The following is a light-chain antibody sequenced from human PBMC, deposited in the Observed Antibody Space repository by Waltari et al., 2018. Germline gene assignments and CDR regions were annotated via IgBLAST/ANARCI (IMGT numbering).Light chain of an antibody. Sequence: QSVLTQSPSVSGAPGQRVTISCTGSRSNIGAGYAVHWYQQLPGTAPKLLIYATLNRPSGVPERFTGAKSGTSASMAITGLQAEDEADYYCQSYDSDLSSWVFGGGSELTVL. CDR2: ATL. J-gene: IGLJ3*02. V-gene: IGLV1-40*01. CDR1: RSNIGAGYA. CDR3: QSYDSDLSSWV.